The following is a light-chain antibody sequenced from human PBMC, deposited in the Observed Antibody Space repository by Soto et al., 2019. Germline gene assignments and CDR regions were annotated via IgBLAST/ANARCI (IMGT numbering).Light chain of an antibody. V-gene: IGLV1-44*01. J-gene: IGLJ2*01. CDR1: SSNIGSST. CDR3: AAWDDSLDVLI. Sequence: QLVLTQTPSASGTPGQRVTVSCSGSSSNIGSSTVNWYQHLPGTAPKLLIYNNNQRPSGVPDRFSGAKSGTSASLAISGLQSEDEADYFCAAWDDSLDVLIFGGGTKVTVL. CDR2: NNN.